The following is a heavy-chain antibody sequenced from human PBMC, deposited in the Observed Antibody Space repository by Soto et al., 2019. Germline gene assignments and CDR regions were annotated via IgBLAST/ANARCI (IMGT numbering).Heavy chain of an antibody. V-gene: IGHV4-31*03. CDR3: ARHRYSYGVYYFDY. CDR2: IYYSGST. CDR1: GGSISSGGYY. D-gene: IGHD5-18*01. Sequence: SETLSLTCTVSGGSISSGGYYWIWIRQHPGKGLEWIGYIYYSGSTYYNPSLKSRVTISVDTSKNQFSLKLSSVTAADTAVYYCARHRYSYGVYYFDYWGQGTLVTVSS. J-gene: IGHJ4*02.